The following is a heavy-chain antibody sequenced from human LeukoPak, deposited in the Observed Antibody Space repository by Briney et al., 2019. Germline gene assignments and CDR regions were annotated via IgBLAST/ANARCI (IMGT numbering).Heavy chain of an antibody. CDR1: GFTFRSYA. D-gene: IGHD4-11*01. V-gene: IGHV3-23*01. CDR3: AKDAQRGFDYSNSLES. J-gene: IGHJ5*01. Sequence: GGSLRLSCAASGFTFRSYAMSWVRQAPGKGLDWVSTITGSGGTTYYADSADSVKGRLTISRDNSENSVYLHMNNLRVEDTAVYYCAKDAQRGFDYSNSLESWGQGTLVIVSS. CDR2: ITGSGGTT.